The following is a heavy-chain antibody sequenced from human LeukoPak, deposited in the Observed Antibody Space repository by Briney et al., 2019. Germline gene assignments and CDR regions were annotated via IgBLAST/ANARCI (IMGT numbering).Heavy chain of an antibody. CDR3: AGAPYGMDV. CDR2: IYYSGST. Sequence: MASETLSLTCTVSGGSINSYHWSWIRQPPGKGLEWIGKIYYSGSTNYNPSLKSRVTISVDTSKNQFSLKLSSVTAADTAVYYCAGAPYGMDVWGQGTTVTVSS. V-gene: IGHV4-59*08. J-gene: IGHJ6*02. CDR1: GGSINSYH.